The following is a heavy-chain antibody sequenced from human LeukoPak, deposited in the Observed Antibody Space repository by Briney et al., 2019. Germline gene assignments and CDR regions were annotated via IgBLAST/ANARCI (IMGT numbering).Heavy chain of an antibody. D-gene: IGHD3-10*01. CDR1: GFTFSSYA. V-gene: IGHV3-30*02. J-gene: IGHJ6*03. CDR3: AKVEVGAIYYYMDV. CDR2: IRYDGSNK. Sequence: GGSLRLSCAASGFTFSSYAMHWVRQAPGKGLEWVAFIRYDGSNKYYADSVKGRFTISRDNSKNTLYLQMNSLRAEDTAVYYCAKVEVGAIYYYMDVWGKGTTVTVSS.